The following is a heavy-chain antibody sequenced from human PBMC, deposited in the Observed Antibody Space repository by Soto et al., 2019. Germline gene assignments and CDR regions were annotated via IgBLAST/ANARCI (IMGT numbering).Heavy chain of an antibody. CDR1: GFTFSSYS. Sequence: EVQLVESGGGLVKPGGSLRLSCAASGFTFSSYSMNWVRQAPGKGLEWVSSISSSSSYIYYADSVKGRFTISRDNAKNSLYLQINSLRAEDTAVYYCASSYYYGSGSQNDAFDIWGQGTMVTVSS. V-gene: IGHV3-21*01. D-gene: IGHD3-10*01. CDR3: ASSYYYGSGSQNDAFDI. J-gene: IGHJ3*02. CDR2: ISSSSSYI.